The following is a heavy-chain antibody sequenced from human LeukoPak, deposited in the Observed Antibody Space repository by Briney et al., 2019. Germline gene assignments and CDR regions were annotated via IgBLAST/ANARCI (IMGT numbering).Heavy chain of an antibody. J-gene: IGHJ5*02. CDR3: ARDRVATAPNNWFDP. V-gene: IGHV1-2*02. CDR2: INPNSGGT. D-gene: IGHD5-12*01. Sequence: ASVKASCKASGYIFTDYYMHWVRQAPGQGLEWMGWINPNSGGTNYPQKFQGRVTMTRDTSISTAYMELSRLKSDDTAVYYCARDRVATAPNNWFDPWGQGTLVTVSS. CDR1: GYIFTDYY.